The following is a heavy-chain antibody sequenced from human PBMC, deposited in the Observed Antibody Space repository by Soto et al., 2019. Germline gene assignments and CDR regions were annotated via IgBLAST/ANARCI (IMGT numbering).Heavy chain of an antibody. Sequence: GGSLRLSCAASGFTFSSYAMSWVRQAPGKGLEWVSAISGSGGSTYYADSVKGRFTISRDNSKNTLYLQMNSLRAEDTAVYYCANSPYCSGGSCYSGWFDPWGQGTLVTVSS. CDR1: GFTFSSYA. D-gene: IGHD2-15*01. CDR2: ISGSGGST. V-gene: IGHV3-23*01. J-gene: IGHJ5*02. CDR3: ANSPYCSGGSCYSGWFDP.